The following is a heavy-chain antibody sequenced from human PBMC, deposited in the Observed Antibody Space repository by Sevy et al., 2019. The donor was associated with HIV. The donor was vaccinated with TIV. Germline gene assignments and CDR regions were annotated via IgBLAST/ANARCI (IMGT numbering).Heavy chain of an antibody. CDR2: ISSSGSTI. D-gene: IGHD2-15*01. Sequence: GGSLRLSCAASGFTFSSYEMNWVRQAPGKGLEWVSYISSSGSTIYYADSVKGRFTISRDNAKNSLYLQMTSLRAEDTAVYYCARDYCSGGSCYPWSHYYYYYGMDVWGQGTTVTVSS. J-gene: IGHJ6*02. CDR1: GFTFSSYE. CDR3: ARDYCSGGSCYPWSHYYYYYGMDV. V-gene: IGHV3-48*03.